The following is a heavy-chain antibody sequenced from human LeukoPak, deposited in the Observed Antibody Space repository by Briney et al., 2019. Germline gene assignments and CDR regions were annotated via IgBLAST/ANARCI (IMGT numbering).Heavy chain of an antibody. CDR3: ARDRLLFRDFDY. J-gene: IGHJ4*02. D-gene: IGHD2-21*02. CDR2: IYYSGST. Sequence: PSETLSLTCTVSGGSISSSSYYWGWIRQPPGKGLEWIGSIYYSGSTYYNPSLKSRVTISVDTSKNQFSLKLSSVTAADTAVYYCARDRLLFRDFDYWGQGTLVTVSS. V-gene: IGHV4-39*07. CDR1: GGSISSSSYY.